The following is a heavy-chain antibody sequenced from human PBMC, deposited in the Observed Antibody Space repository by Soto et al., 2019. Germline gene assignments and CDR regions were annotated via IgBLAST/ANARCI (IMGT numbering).Heavy chain of an antibody. CDR3: ARGGHVVVVTAALAY. Sequence: QVQLMQSGAEVKKPGASVKVSCKVSGDTFTDYYIHWVRQAPGQGLEWMGTVNPSGGHTTYAQHFLGRVTMTRDTSTSTLYMKLTSLTSDDTAIYYCARGGHVVVVTAALAYWGQGTLVTVSS. J-gene: IGHJ4*02. CDR1: GDTFTDYY. CDR2: VNPSGGHT. V-gene: IGHV1-46*01. D-gene: IGHD2-21*02.